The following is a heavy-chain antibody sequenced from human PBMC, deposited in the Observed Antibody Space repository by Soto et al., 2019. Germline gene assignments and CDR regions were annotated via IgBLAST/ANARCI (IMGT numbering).Heavy chain of an antibody. Sequence: QVQLVESGGGVVQPGRSLRLSCAASGFTFSSYAMHWVRQAPGKGLEWVAVISYDGSNKYYADSVKGRFTIARDNSKNSLYLQMSSLRAEQTAVYYCATSERGWGKDAFDIWGQGTRLTVSS. CDR1: GFTFSSYA. CDR2: ISYDGSNK. D-gene: IGHD6-19*01. J-gene: IGHJ3*02. CDR3: ATSERGWGKDAFDI. V-gene: IGHV3-30-3*01.